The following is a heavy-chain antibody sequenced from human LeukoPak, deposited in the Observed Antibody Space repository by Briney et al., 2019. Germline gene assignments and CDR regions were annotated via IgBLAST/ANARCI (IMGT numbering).Heavy chain of an antibody. CDR3: ARAHDLLTGYYFFDY. CDR1: GGSISSGLYS. D-gene: IGHD3-9*01. V-gene: IGHV4-30-2*05. Sequence: SQTLSLTCAVSGGSISSGLYSWTWIRQSPGKGLECIGYIYHSGSAYYNPSLKSRATISVDTSRNQFSLRLTSVTAADTAVYYCARAHDLLTGYYFFDYWGQGTLVTVSS. J-gene: IGHJ4*02. CDR2: IYHSGSA.